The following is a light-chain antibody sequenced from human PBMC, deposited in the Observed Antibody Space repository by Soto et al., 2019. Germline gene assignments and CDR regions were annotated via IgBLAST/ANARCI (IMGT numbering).Light chain of an antibody. J-gene: IGKJ4*01. CDR1: QSISTY. Sequence: EIVLTQSPATLSLSPGERATLSCRASQSISTYLVWYQQKPGQAPRLLMYDASNRATGIPARFSGSGSGTDFTLTISSLEPEDFAVYYCQQRNNWPPFTFGGGTKVEIK. CDR2: DAS. CDR3: QQRNNWPPFT. V-gene: IGKV3-11*01.